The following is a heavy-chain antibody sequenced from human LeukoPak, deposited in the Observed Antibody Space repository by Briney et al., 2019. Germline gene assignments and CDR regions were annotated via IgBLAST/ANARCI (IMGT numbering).Heavy chain of an antibody. D-gene: IGHD3-16*02. CDR3: ASGTGSYRRNWFDP. CDR2: IIPIFGTA. V-gene: IGHV1-69*13. J-gene: IGHJ5*02. Sequence: VASVKDSCKASGGTFSSYAISWVRQAPAQGLEWMVGIIPIFGTANYAQKFQGRVTITADESTSTAYMELSSLRSEDTAVYYCASGTGSYRRNWFDPWGQGTLVTVSS. CDR1: GGTFSSYA.